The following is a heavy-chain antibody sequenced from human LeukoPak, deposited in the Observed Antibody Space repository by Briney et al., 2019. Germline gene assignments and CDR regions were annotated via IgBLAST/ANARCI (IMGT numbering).Heavy chain of an antibody. CDR2: IIPIFGTA. CDR3: AREEAGPFDY. J-gene: IGHJ4*02. CDR1: GGTFSSYT. V-gene: IGHV1-69*05. Sequence: GASVKVSCKASGGTFSSYTISWVRQAPGQGLEWMGGIIPIFGTANYAQKFQGRVTITTDESTSTAYMELSSLRSEDTAVYYCAREEAGPFDYWGQGTLVTVSS.